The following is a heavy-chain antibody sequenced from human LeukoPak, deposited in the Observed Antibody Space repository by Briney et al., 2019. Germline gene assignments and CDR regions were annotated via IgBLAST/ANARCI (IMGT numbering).Heavy chain of an antibody. D-gene: IGHD2-8*01. V-gene: IGHV4-59*01. CDR1: GGSISSYY. CDR2: IYYSGST. J-gene: IGHJ4*02. CDR3: ARDRLPLVYDY. Sequence: PSETLSLTCTVSGGSISSYYWSWIRQPPGKGLEWIGYIYYSGSTNYNPSLKSRVTISVDTSKNQFSLKLSSVTAADTAAYYCARDRLPLVYDYWGQGTLVTVSS.